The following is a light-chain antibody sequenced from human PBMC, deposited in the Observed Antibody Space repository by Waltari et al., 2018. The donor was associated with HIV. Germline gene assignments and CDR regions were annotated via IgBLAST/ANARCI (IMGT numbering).Light chain of an antibody. J-gene: IGKJ2*02. CDR1: QSVSSN. CDR3: QQYNNWQGT. CDR2: DAS. Sequence: IVMTQSPATLSLSPGERASLSCRASQSVSSNLAWYQQKLGQAPRLLIYDASTRATGIPVRFSGSGSGIEFTLTISSLQSEDFAVYYCQQYNNWQGTFGQGTKLEIK. V-gene: IGKV3-15*01.